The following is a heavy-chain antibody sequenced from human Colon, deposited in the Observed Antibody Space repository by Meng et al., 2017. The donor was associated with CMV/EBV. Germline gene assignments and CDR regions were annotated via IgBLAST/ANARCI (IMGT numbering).Heavy chain of an antibody. V-gene: IGHV3-30*04. Sequence: GGSLRLSCAASGFTLSSYAMHWVRQAPGKGLEWVAVISYDESGTYYADSVKGRFTVSRDHSKNTLFLQINSLRGEDTAVYYCASEGGCSRSACYSRWGQGTLVTVSS. CDR1: GFTLSSYA. CDR3: ASEGGCSRSACYSR. D-gene: IGHD2-21*02. J-gene: IGHJ4*02. CDR2: ISYDESGT.